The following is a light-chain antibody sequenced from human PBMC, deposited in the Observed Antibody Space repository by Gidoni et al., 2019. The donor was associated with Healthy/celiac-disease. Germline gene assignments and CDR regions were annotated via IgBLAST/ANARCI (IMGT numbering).Light chain of an antibody. V-gene: IGKV3-15*01. CDR1: HGVSSH. Sequence: ELVTRQPPATLFVSPGGSATRSCRASHGVSSHLAWFQQKPGQAPTLLIDGASTRATGIPARFSGSGSGTEFTLTIGSLQSEDFAVYYCQQYNNWALTFGGGTKVEIK. CDR2: GAS. CDR3: QQYNNWALT. J-gene: IGKJ4*01.